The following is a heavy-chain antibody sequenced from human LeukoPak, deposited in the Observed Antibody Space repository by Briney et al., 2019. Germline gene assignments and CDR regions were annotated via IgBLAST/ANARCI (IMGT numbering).Heavy chain of an antibody. V-gene: IGHV3-23*01. D-gene: IGHD1-1*01. Sequence: PGGSLRLSCAASGFTFSSYGMSWVRQAPGKGLEWVSSITGDSGGTYYADSVKGRFTVSRDNSKNTLYLQMNSLRAEDTAVYFCAGDGIGSYAVWGQGTLVTVSS. J-gene: IGHJ4*02. CDR2: ITGDSGGT. CDR3: AGDGIGSYAV. CDR1: GFTFSSYG.